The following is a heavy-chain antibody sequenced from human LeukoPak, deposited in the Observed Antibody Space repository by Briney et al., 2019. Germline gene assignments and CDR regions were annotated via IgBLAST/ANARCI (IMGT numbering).Heavy chain of an antibody. V-gene: IGHV4-34*01. CDR3: ARADSRDGYNRFAFDI. D-gene: IGHD5-24*01. CDR2: INNSGST. J-gene: IGHJ3*02. Sequence: SETLSLNCAVYGGSFSGYYWSRLPPPPGKGLEGMRKINNSGSTNYNPSLKSGVTISVDTSKNQFSLKLSPVTAADTAVYYCARADSRDGYNRFAFDIWGQGTMVTVSS. CDR1: GGSFSGYY.